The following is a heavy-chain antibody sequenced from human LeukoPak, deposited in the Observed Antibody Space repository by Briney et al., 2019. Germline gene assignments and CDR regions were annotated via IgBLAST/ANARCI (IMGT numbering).Heavy chain of an antibody. J-gene: IGHJ3*02. V-gene: IGHV1-18*01. CDR3: AREWELLEVVGAFDI. D-gene: IGHD1-26*01. Sequence: GASVKVSCKASGYTFTSYGISWVRQAPGQGLEWMGWISAYNGNTNYAQKLQGRVTMTTDTSTSTAYMELRSLRSDDTAVYYCAREWELLEVVGAFDIWGQGTMVTVSS. CDR2: ISAYNGNT. CDR1: GYTFTSYG.